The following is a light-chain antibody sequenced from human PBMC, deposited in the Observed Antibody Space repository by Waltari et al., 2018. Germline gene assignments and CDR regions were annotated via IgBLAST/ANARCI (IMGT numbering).Light chain of an antibody. V-gene: IGLV2-14*03. CDR2: AVS. CDR3: SYYPDTHTPVV. CDR1: RRDGAHYRI. Sequence: QSALTQPASVSGSPGQSGTIPCTVVRRDGAHYRIISWFRQHPGNAPKLILYAVSNRASDISNRFSGYKSGNTASLTISRLQADDEADYFCSYYPDTHTPVVFGGGTKLTV. J-gene: IGLJ2*01.